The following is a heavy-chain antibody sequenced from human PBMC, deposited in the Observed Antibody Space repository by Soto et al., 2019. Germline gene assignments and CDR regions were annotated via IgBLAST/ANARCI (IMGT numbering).Heavy chain of an antibody. V-gene: IGHV3-23*01. D-gene: IGHD3-16*01. CDR3: AKVAGGLGYFDL. J-gene: IGHJ2*01. CDR1: GFTFSDHA. Sequence: GSLRLSCVASGFTFSDHAMTWVRQAPGKGLEWVATISATGGNIEYTDSLKGRFTISRDNSKNTLYLQLNGLTSDDTAVHYCAKVAGGLGYFDLWGRGTLVTVSS. CDR2: ISATGGNI.